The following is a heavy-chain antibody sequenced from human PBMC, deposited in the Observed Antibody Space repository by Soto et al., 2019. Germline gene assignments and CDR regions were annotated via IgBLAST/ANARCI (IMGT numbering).Heavy chain of an antibody. CDR2: IYYSGSP. CDR3: ARQQQLGSSSYFYYGMDV. CDR1: GGSISNYY. D-gene: IGHD6-13*01. V-gene: IGHV4-59*08. Sequence: QVQLQESGPGLVKPSETLSLTCTVSGGSISNYYWSWIRQPPGKGLEWIGYIYYSGSPNYNPSLKSRVTLSVDTSKNQFSLKLSSVTAADTAVYYCARQQQLGSSSYFYYGMDVWGQGTTVTVSS. J-gene: IGHJ6*02.